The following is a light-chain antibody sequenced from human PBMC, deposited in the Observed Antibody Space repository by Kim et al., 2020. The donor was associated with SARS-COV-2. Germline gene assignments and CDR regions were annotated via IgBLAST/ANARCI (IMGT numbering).Light chain of an antibody. V-gene: IGLV3-25*03. J-gene: IGLJ2*01. CDR2: IYS. Sequence: PTARTTWSGGALTKQDDYWYRQQPGQGPVLVIDIYSESPSGIPERFSGSSSETTVTLTISGVKAEDEDDYYCQSEESSATSAHLVFGAGTQLTVL. CDR1: ALTKQD. CDR3: QSEESSATSAHLV.